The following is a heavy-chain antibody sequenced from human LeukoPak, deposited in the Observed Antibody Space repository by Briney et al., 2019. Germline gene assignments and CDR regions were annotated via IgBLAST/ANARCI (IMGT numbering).Heavy chain of an antibody. V-gene: IGHV3-66*01. CDR1: GFTVSSNY. J-gene: IGHJ4*02. CDR3: ARERTNDVDY. CDR2: IYSGGST. Sequence: GSLRLSCAASGFTVSSNYMTWVRQAPGKGLEWVSVIYSGGSTYYADSVKGRFTISRDNSKNTLYLQMHSLRVEDTAVYYCARERTNDVDYWGQGTLVTVSS.